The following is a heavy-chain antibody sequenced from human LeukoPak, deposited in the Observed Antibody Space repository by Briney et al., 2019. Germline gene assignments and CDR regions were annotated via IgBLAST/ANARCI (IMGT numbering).Heavy chain of an antibody. D-gene: IGHD5-18*01. CDR2: ISGSGGST. Sequence: GGSLRLSCAASGFTFSSYGMSWVRQAPGKGLEWVSAISGSGGSTHYADSVKGRFTISRDNSKNTLYLQMNSLRAEDTAVYYCAKGGIQLWLRGGYYYYYMDVWGKGTTVTISS. CDR1: GFTFSSYG. J-gene: IGHJ6*03. V-gene: IGHV3-23*01. CDR3: AKGGIQLWLRGGYYYYYMDV.